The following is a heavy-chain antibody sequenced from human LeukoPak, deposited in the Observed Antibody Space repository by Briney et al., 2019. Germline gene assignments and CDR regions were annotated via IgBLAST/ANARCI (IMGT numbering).Heavy chain of an antibody. D-gene: IGHD5-12*01. J-gene: IGHJ4*02. CDR3: ARDLMVATIRSDY. Sequence: GGSLRLSCAASGFTFSSYSMNWVRQAPGKGLEWVSSISSSSSYIYYADSVKGRFTIPRDNAKNSLYLQMNSLRAEDTAVYYCARDLMVATIRSDYWGQGTLVTVSS. CDR2: ISSSSSYI. CDR1: GFTFSSYS. V-gene: IGHV3-21*01.